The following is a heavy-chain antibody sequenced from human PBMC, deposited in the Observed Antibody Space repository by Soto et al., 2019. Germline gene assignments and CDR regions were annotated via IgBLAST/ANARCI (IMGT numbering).Heavy chain of an antibody. CDR2: ISSSSSYI. V-gene: IGHV3-21*01. J-gene: IGHJ5*02. CDR1: GFTFSSYS. Sequence: GSLSLSCAASGFTFSSYSMNWVRQAPGKGLEWVSSISSSSSYIYYADSVKGRFTISRDNAKNSLYLQMNSLRAEDTAVYYCARAQTGNWFDPWGQGTLVTVSS. CDR3: ARAQTGNWFDP.